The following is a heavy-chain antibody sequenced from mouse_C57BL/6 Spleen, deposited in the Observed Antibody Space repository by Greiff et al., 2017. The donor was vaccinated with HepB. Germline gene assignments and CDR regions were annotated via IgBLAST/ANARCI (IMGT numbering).Heavy chain of an antibody. D-gene: IGHD1-1*01. CDR2: IHPNSGRT. CDR3: ARSLITTVVAYYFDY. J-gene: IGHJ2*01. Sequence: QVQLQQPGAELVKPGASVKLSCKASGYTFTSYWMHWVKQRPGQGLEWIGMIHPNSGRTNYNEKFKSKATLTVDKSSSTAYMQLSSLTSEDSAVYYFARSLITTVVAYYFDYWGQGTTLTVSS. V-gene: IGHV1-64*01. CDR1: GYTFTSYW.